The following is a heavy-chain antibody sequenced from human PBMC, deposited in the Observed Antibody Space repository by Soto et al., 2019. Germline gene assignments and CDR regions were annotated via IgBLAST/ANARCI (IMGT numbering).Heavy chain of an antibody. CDR1: GFTFSSYS. D-gene: IGHD4-17*01. J-gene: IGHJ4*02. CDR3: ARGAQGSTVTTCFDY. V-gene: IGHV3-21*01. Sequence: GGSLRLSCAASGFTFSSYSMNWVRQAPGKGLEWVSSISSSSSYIYYADSVKGRFTISRDNAKNSLYLQMNSLRAEDTAVYYWARGAQGSTVTTCFDYWGQGTLVTVSS. CDR2: ISSSSSYI.